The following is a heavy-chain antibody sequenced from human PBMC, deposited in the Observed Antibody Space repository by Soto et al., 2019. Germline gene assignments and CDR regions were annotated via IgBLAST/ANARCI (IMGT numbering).Heavy chain of an antibody. CDR3: ANDILTGLTRYYYYYMDV. CDR2: ISGSGGST. J-gene: IGHJ6*03. D-gene: IGHD3-9*01. CDR1: GFTFSSYA. Sequence: GGSLRLSCAASGFTFSSYAMSWVRQAPGKGLEWVSAISGSGGSTYYADSVKGRFTISRDNSKNTLYLQMNSLRAEDTAVYYCANDILTGLTRYYYYYMDVWGKGTTVTVSS. V-gene: IGHV3-23*01.